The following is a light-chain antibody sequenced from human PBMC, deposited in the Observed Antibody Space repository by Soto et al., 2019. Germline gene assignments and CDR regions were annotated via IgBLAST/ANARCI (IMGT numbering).Light chain of an antibody. J-gene: IGKJ4*01. V-gene: IGKV3-11*01. CDR3: QQRDNWPPEVT. CDR2: DAS. Sequence: PATLSVSPGERATLSCRASQSVSSNLAWYQQKPGQAPRLLIYDASNRATGIPARFSASGSGTDFTLTISSLEPEDLAVYYCQQRDNWPPEVTFGGGTKVDIK. CDR1: QSVSSN.